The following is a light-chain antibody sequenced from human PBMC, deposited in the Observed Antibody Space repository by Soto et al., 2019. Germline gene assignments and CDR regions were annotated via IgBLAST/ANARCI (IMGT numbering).Light chain of an antibody. Sequence: DIQMTQSASTLSGSVGDRVTITCRASQTISSWLAWYQQKPGKAPKLLIYKASTLKSGVPSRFSGSGSGTEFTLTISSLQAEDVAVYYCQHYYSIPWTFGQGTKVDIK. CDR1: QTISSW. J-gene: IGKJ1*01. CDR3: QHYYSIPWT. V-gene: IGKV1-5*03. CDR2: KAS.